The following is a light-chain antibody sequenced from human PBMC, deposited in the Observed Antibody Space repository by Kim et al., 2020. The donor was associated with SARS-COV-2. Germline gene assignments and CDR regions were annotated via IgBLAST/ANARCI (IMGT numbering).Light chain of an antibody. V-gene: IGLV1-44*01. J-gene: IGLJ3*02. CDR3: SSWDDSLYGPV. CDR2: SDD. CDR1: DSHIGGNT. Sequence: GQRVTLSCSGGDSHIGGNTVTWYQQLPGTAPKLLIYSDDQRPSGVPDRFSAAKSGTSASLTISGLQFEDEAEYSCSSWDDSLYGPVFGGGTQLTVL.